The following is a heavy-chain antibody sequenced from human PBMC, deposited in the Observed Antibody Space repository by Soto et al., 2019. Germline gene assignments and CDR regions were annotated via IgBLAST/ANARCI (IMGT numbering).Heavy chain of an antibody. Sequence: SVKVSCKASGFTFTSSAVQWVRQARGQRLEWIGWIVVGSGNTNYAQKFQERVTITRDMSTSTAYMELSSLRSEDTAVYYCESKDYYDSSGSYWGQGTLVTVSS. CDR3: ESKDYYDSSGSY. J-gene: IGHJ4*02. CDR2: IVVGSGNT. V-gene: IGHV1-58*01. D-gene: IGHD3-22*01. CDR1: GFTFTSSA.